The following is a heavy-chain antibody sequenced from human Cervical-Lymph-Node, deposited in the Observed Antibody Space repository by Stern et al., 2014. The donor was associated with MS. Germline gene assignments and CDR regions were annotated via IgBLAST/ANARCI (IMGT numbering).Heavy chain of an antibody. J-gene: IGHJ5*02. CDR1: GYSFTRYD. V-gene: IGHV1-46*01. D-gene: IGHD3-10*01. Sequence: QVQLVQSGAEVKQPGASVKVSCKTSGYSFTRYDIHWVRQAPGQGLEWMGLIVPGVGSTTYAQTCQGRVSMTRDTSATTVYMELRSLRSEDTAVYYCARSGLGGAVGSWGQGTLVTVSA. CDR2: IVPGVGST. CDR3: ARSGLGGAVGS.